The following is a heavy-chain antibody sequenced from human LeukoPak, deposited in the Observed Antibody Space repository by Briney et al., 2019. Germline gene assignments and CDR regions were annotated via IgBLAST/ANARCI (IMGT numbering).Heavy chain of an antibody. D-gene: IGHD3-3*01. CDR2: ISGSGGST. J-gene: IGHJ5*02. CDR3: AKDSGVDYDFWSGYHVT. CDR1: GFTFSSYA. V-gene: IGHV3-23*01. Sequence: GGSLRLSCAVSGFTFSSYAMNWVRQAPGKGLEWVSAISGSGGSTYYADSVKGRFTISRDNSKNTLYLQMNSLRAEDTAVYYCAKDSGVDYDFWSGYHVTWGQGTLVTVSS.